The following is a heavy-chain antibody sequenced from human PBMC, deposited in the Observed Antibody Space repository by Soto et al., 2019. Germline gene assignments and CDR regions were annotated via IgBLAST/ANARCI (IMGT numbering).Heavy chain of an antibody. CDR3: ARYNAASGTYYFAF. J-gene: IGHJ4*02. V-gene: IGHV4-4*02. CDR2: INHRGST. Sequence: SSETLSLTCAVSGGSVSSTNWWSWVRQSPGKGLEWIGEINHRGSTNYNPSLKSRVTISVDISKSQFSLRLTSVTAADTAVYYCARYNAASGTYYFAFWGQGALVTVS. D-gene: IGHD6-13*01. CDR1: GGSVSSTNW.